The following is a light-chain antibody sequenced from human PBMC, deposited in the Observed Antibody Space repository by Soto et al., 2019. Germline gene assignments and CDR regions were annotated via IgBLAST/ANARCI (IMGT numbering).Light chain of an antibody. J-gene: IGLJ1*01. CDR3: LSYDSSNFV. CDR1: SGSIASYY. CDR2: EDD. V-gene: IGLV6-57*04. Sequence: NFMLTQPHSVSESPGKTLTISCTRSSGSIASYYVQWYQQRPGRAPTTVIYEDDDRPSGVPDRFSGSIDSSSNSASLTISGLKTEVEADYYCLSYDSSNFVFGTGTKVTVL.